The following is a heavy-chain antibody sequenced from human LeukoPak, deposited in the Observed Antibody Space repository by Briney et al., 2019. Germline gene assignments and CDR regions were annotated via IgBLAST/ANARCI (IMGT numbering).Heavy chain of an antibody. V-gene: IGHV1-2*02. CDR2: INPNSGGT. CDR1: GYTFTGYY. CDR3: ASGGYHYDSSGYYRFDH. J-gene: IGHJ4*02. Sequence: ASVKVSCKASGYTFTGYYMHWVRQAPGQGLEWMGWINPNSGGTNYAQKFQGRVTMTRDTSISTAYMDLSRLKSDDTAVYYCASGGYHYDSSGYYRFDHWGQGTLVTVSS. D-gene: IGHD3-22*01.